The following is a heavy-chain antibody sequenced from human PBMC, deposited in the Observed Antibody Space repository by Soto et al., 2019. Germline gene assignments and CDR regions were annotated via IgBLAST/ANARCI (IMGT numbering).Heavy chain of an antibody. Sequence: SETLSLTCTVSGGSISSGDYYWSWIRQPPGKGLEWIGYIYYSGSTYYNPSLKSRVTISVDTSKNQFSLKLSSVTAADTAVYYCARDRRIAAAGTGSYGMDVWGQGTTVTVSS. V-gene: IGHV4-30-4*01. D-gene: IGHD6-13*01. CDR1: GGSISSGDYY. CDR3: ARDRRIAAAGTGSYGMDV. J-gene: IGHJ6*02. CDR2: IYYSGST.